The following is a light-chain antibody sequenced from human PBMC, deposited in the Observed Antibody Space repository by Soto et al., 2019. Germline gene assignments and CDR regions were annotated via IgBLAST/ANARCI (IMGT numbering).Light chain of an antibody. CDR3: GSYISTDTPFV. CDR1: STDVWGYNY. Sequence: QSVLAQPSSVSGSPGQSITISCTGTSTDVWGYNYVSWYQHHSGKAPKLLIYEASNRPSGVSDRFSGSKSVSTASLTISRLQAEDESDYYCGSYISTDTPFVFGTGTKVTV. CDR2: EAS. J-gene: IGLJ1*01. V-gene: IGLV2-14*01.